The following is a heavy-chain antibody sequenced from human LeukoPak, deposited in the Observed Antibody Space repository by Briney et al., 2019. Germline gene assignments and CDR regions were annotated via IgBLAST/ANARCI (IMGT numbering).Heavy chain of an antibody. CDR1: GFTFSSYA. D-gene: IGHD3-10*01. CDR2: ISYDGSNK. J-gene: IGHJ4*02. V-gene: IGHV3-30*01. CDR3: AREYGSGSRGEYYFDY. Sequence: GRSLRLSCAASGFTFSSYAMHWVRQAPGKGLEWVAVISYDGSNKYYADSVKGRFTISRDNSKNTRYLQMNSLRAEDTAVYYYAREYGSGSRGEYYFDYWGQGTLVTVSS.